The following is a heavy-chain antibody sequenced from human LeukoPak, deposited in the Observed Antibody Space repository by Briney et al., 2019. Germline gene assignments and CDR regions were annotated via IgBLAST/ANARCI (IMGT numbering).Heavy chain of an antibody. CDR3: ASHDYGDYAKGYFDY. V-gene: IGHV4-4*02. Sequence: ASETLSLTCAVSGGSISSSNWWSWVRQPPGQGLEWIGEIYHSGSTNYNPSLKSRVTISVDKSKNQFSLKLSSVTAADTAVYYCASHDYGDYAKGYFDYWGQGTLVTVSS. CDR1: GGSISSSNW. D-gene: IGHD4-17*01. J-gene: IGHJ4*02. CDR2: IYHSGST.